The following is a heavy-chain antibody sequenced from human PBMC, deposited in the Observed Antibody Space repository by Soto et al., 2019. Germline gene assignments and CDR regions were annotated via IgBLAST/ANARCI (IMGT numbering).Heavy chain of an antibody. CDR1: GGSISSSTYY. Sequence: SETLSLTCTVSGGSISSSTYYWDWIRQPPGKGLEWIGAMYYTGNKNYNTSLESRVTMSVDTSKNQFSLKLSSVTPTDTAVYYCARRSSSSLGSLFDPWGRGSLVTVSS. CDR3: ARRSSSSLGSLFDP. CDR2: MYYTGNK. V-gene: IGHV4-39*01. D-gene: IGHD6-6*01. J-gene: IGHJ5*02.